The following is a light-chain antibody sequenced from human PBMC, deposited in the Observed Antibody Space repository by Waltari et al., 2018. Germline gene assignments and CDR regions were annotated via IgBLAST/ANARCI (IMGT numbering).Light chain of an antibody. CDR2: LGS. V-gene: IGKV2-28*01. Sequence: IVMPQSPLPLPVTPGEPASIPCRSSQSLLHSNGYNDLDWYLQKPGQSPQLLIYLGSNRASGVPDRFSGSGSGTDFTLKISRVEAEDVGVYYCMQALQTPRTFGQGTKVEIK. CDR1: QSLLHSNGYND. J-gene: IGKJ1*01. CDR3: MQALQTPRT.